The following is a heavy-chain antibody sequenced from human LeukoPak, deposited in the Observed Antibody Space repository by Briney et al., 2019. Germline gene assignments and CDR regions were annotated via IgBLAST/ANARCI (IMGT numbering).Heavy chain of an antibody. CDR1: GGSISSYY. V-gene: IGHV4-59*01. CDR3: ARAARDYGPYNWFDP. CDR2: IYYSGST. D-gene: IGHD4-17*01. Sequence: SETLSLTCTVSGGSISSYYWSWIRQPPGKGLEWIGYIYYSGSTNYNPSLKSRVTISVDTSKNQFSLKLSSVAAADTAVYYCARAARDYGPYNWFDPWGQGTLVTVSS. J-gene: IGHJ5*02.